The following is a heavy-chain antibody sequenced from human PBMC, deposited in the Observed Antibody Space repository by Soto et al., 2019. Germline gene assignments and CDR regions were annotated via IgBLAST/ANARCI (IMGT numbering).Heavy chain of an antibody. CDR2: ISAYNGNT. J-gene: IGHJ5*02. CDR3: ARSMSDLQYPFDP. CDR1: GYTFTSYG. V-gene: IGHV1-18*01. Sequence: ASVTVSCTASGYTFTSYGISWVRQAPGQGPEWMGWISAYNGNTNYAQKLQGRVTMTTDTSTSTAYMELRSLRSDDTAVYYCARSMSDLQYPFDPWGQGTLVTVSS. D-gene: IGHD4-4*01.